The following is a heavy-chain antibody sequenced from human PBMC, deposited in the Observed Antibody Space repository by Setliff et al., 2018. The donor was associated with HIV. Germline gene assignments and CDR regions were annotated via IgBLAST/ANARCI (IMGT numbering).Heavy chain of an antibody. J-gene: IGHJ4*02. D-gene: IGHD6-19*01. CDR3: ARHRLYSSGWLLDF. V-gene: IGHV4-4*09. Sequence: PSETLSLTCTVSGGSISTYYWSWIRQPPGKGLEWIGYVYTSGSTRYNPSFKSRVTISLATAKNQFSLNLSSVTAADTAVYYCARHRLYSSGWLLDFWGQGTLVTVSS. CDR1: GGSISTYY. CDR2: VYTSGST.